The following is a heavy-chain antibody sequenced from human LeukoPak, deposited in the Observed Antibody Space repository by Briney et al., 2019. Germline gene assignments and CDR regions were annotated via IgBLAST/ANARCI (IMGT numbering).Heavy chain of an antibody. CDR1: GFTFSSYA. CDR3: TRIQLWRNNWFDP. D-gene: IGHD5-18*01. V-gene: IGHV3-53*01. CDR2: IYSGGST. J-gene: IGHJ5*02. Sequence: GGSLRLSCAASGFTFSSYAMNWVRQAPGRGLEWVSVIYSGGSTYYADSVKGRFTISRDNSKNTLYLQMNSLRAEDTAVYYCTRIQLWRNNWFDPWGQGTLVTVSS.